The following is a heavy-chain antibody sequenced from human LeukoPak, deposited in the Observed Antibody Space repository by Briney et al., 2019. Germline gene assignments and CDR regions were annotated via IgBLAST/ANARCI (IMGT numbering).Heavy chain of an antibody. D-gene: IGHD3-10*01. CDR2: IYHSGST. Sequence: KPSETLSLTCAVSGGSISSNNWWSWVRQPPGKGLEWIGEIYHSGSTNYNPSLKSRVTISVDKSKNQFSLRLSSVTAADTAVYYCARRVKGGVISDDAFDIWGQGTMVTVSS. CDR3: ARRVKGGVISDDAFDI. V-gene: IGHV4-4*02. J-gene: IGHJ3*02. CDR1: GGSISSNNW.